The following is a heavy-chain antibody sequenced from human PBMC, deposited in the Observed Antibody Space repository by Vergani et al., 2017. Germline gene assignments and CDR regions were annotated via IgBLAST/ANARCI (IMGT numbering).Heavy chain of an antibody. D-gene: IGHD1-20*01. J-gene: IGHJ4*01. Sequence: QVQLVESGGGVVQPGRSLRLSCAASGFTFSSYGMHWVRQAPGKGLEWVSTLSASDRRTHYADSVKGRFTISRDISKNTLYLQMNSLRVEDTAVYYCARAYGRYDWFDYWGQRTLVTVSS. CDR2: LSASDRRT. CDR1: GFTFSSYG. V-gene: IGHV3-NL1*01. CDR3: ARAYGRYDWFDY.